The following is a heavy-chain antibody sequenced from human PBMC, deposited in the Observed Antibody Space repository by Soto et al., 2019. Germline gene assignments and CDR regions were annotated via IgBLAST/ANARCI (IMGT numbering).Heavy chain of an antibody. Sequence: EVQLVESGGGLVQPGESLRLSCAASGLTFRSYWMHWVRQAQGKGLVWVSRINTDGSVAMYVDSVKGRFTISRDNAKNPLYLHMKRLRAENTAVYYCVSDMHVWRLVSWGQGTLVTVSS. V-gene: IGHV3-74*03. CDR2: INTDGSVA. CDR3: VSDMHVWRLVS. J-gene: IGHJ5*01. D-gene: IGHD2-2*01. CDR1: GLTFRSYW.